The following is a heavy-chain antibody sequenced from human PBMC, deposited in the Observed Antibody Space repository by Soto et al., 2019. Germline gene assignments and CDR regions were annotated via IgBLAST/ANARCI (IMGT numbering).Heavy chain of an antibody. CDR1: GFTFSSYE. V-gene: IGHV3-48*03. D-gene: IGHD4-17*01. CDR2: ISSSGSTI. Sequence: PGGSLRLSCAASGFTFSSYEMNWVRQAPGKGLEWVSYISSSGSTIYYADSVKGRFTISRDNAKNSLYLQMNSLRAEDTAVYYCASNGDYYYYGMDVWGQGTTVTVPS. J-gene: IGHJ6*02. CDR3: ASNGDYYYYGMDV.